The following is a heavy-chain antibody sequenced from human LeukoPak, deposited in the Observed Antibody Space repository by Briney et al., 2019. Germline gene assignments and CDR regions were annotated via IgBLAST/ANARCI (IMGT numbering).Heavy chain of an antibody. J-gene: IGHJ4*02. CDR1: GFTFSSYW. CDR2: INDDGTTT. V-gene: IGHV3-74*01. CDR3: TRGGFYYDSSGYFPHFLDS. D-gene: IGHD3-22*01. Sequence: GGSLRLSCAASGFTFSSYWMHWVRQGPGKGLVWVAHINDDGTTTGYAEFAEGRFTISRDNAKNTLYLQISSLRAEDTALYYCTRGGFYYDSSGYFPHFLDSWGQGTLVTVSS.